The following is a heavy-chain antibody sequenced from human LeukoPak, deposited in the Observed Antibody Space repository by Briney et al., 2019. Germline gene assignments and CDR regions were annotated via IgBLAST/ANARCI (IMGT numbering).Heavy chain of an antibody. CDR3: AKGEAAGIAAAGKRFDP. D-gene: IGHD6-13*01. Sequence: PGRSLRLSCAASGFTFDDYAMHWVRQAPGKGLECVSGTSWNSGSIGYADSVKGRFTISRDNAKNSLYLQMNSLRAEDTALYYCAKGEAAGIAAAGKRFDPWGQGTLVTVSS. CDR2: TSWNSGSI. V-gene: IGHV3-9*01. CDR1: GFTFDDYA. J-gene: IGHJ5*02.